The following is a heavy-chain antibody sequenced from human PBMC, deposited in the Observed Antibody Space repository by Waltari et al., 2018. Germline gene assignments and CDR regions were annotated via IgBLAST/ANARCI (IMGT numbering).Heavy chain of an antibody. V-gene: IGHV4-59*01. Sequence: QVQLQESGPGLVKPSETLSLTCTVSGGSISSYYWSWIRQPPGKGLEWIGYIYYRGGTTYNPSRKSRGNISVDTSKNQFSLKLSSVTAADTAVYYCARAGDRYYDFWSGSSAFDIWGQGTMVTVSS. CDR2: IYYRGGT. D-gene: IGHD3-3*01. CDR1: GGSISSYY. CDR3: ARAGDRYYDFWSGSSAFDI. J-gene: IGHJ3*02.